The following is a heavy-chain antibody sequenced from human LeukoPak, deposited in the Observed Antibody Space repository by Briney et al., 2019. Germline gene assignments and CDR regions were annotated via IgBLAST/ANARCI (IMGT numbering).Heavy chain of an antibody. CDR1: GGSISSSSYY. CDR2: IYYSGST. D-gene: IGHD2-2*02. Sequence: SETLSLTCTVSGGSISSSSYYWGWIRQPPGKGLEWIGSIYYSGSTYYNPSLKSRVTISVDTSKNQFSLKLSSVTAADTAVYYCARSLIVVVPAAIGNWFDPWGQGTLVTVSS. V-gene: IGHV4-39*01. J-gene: IGHJ5*02. CDR3: ARSLIVVVPAAIGNWFDP.